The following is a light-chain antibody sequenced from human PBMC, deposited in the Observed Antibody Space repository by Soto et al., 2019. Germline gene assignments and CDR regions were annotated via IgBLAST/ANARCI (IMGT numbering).Light chain of an antibody. CDR2: GNN. V-gene: IGLV1-40*01. CDR1: SSNIGAGYD. CDR3: QSYDSSLSGLGV. Sequence: QSVLTQPPSVSGAPGQRVTFSCTGSSSNIGAGYDVHWYQQLPGAAPKLLIYGNNNRPSGVPDRFSGSKSGTSASLAITGLQAEDEADYYCQSYDSSLSGLGVFGGGTKLTVL. J-gene: IGLJ3*02.